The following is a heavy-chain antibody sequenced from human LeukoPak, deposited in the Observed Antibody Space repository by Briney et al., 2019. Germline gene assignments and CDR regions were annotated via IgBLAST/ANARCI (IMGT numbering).Heavy chain of an antibody. CDR1: GFTFSSYA. CDR2: ISGSGGST. D-gene: IGHD4-11*01. V-gene: IGHV3-23*01. CDR3: VPRPDYPPLLDY. Sequence: PGGSLRLSCAASGFTFSSYAMSWVRQAPGKGLEWVSAISGSGGSTYYADSVKGRFTISRDNSKNTLYLQMNRLRAEDTAVYYCVPRPDYPPLLDYWGQGTLVTVSS. J-gene: IGHJ4*02.